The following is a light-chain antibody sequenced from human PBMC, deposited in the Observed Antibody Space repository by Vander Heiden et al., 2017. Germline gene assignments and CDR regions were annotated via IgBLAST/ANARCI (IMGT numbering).Light chain of an antibody. J-gene: IGLJ3*02. V-gene: IGLV6-57*01. CDR3: QSYDSSNQV. CDR1: SGSIGSNY. CDR2: EDN. Sequence: FMLTQPHSVSESPGKTVTISCTRSSGSIGSNYVQWYQQRPGSSPTTVIYEDNQRPSGVPDRFSGSIDSSSNSASLTISGLKTEDEADYYCQSYDSSNQVFGGGTKLTVL.